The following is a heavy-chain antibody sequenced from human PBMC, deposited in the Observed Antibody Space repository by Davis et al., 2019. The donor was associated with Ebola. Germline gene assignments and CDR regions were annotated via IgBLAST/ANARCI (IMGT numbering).Heavy chain of an antibody. CDR2: IKQDGSEK. CDR3: ARDRIVVVPAALYYYYYGMDV. D-gene: IGHD2-2*01. Sequence: GGSLRLSCEASGFTFSTYNMNWVRQAPGKGLEWVANIKQDGSEKYYVDSVKGRFTISRDNAKNSLYLQMNSLRAEDTAVYYCARDRIVVVPAALYYYYYGMDVWGQGTTVTVSS. V-gene: IGHV3-7*01. J-gene: IGHJ6*02. CDR1: GFTFSTYN.